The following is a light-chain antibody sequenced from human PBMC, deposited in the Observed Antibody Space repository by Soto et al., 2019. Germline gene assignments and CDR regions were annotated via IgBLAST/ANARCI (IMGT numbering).Light chain of an antibody. CDR2: GAS. J-gene: IGKJ1*01. Sequence: EVVLTQSPATLSVSPGGRATLSCRASQSISTKLAWYQQKPGQAPRLLIYGASTRAPGIPVRFSGSGSGTEFTLTITSLQSEDFATYYCQQYNSYWTFGQGTKVDIK. CDR1: QSISTK. CDR3: QQYNSYWT. V-gene: IGKV3-15*01.